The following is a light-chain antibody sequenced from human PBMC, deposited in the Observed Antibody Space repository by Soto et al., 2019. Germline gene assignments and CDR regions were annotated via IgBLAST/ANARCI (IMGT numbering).Light chain of an antibody. J-gene: IGLJ2*01. CDR2: DVN. CDR3: TSYASSSTHVV. CDR1: SSDIGGYDL. V-gene: IGLV2-14*01. Sequence: QSVLTQPASVSGSPGQSITLSCTGTSSDIGGYDLVSWYQRYPGKAPKLIIYDVNNRPSGVSNRFSGSKSGNTASLTISGLQAEDEADYYCTSYASSSTHVVFGGGTKLTVL.